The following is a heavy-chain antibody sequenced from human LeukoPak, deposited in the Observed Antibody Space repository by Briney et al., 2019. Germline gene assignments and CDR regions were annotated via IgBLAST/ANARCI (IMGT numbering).Heavy chain of an antibody. Sequence: SETLSLTCTVSGGSISTYYWIWIRQPAGKRLEWIGRISTSGGTNYNPSLKSRATMSLDTSKNQFSLKVSSVTAADTAVYYCARAKKRSGRSRNFYLDVRGKGTTVTVSS. J-gene: IGHJ6*03. V-gene: IGHV4-4*07. D-gene: IGHD1-26*01. CDR3: ARAKKRSGRSRNFYLDV. CDR1: GGSISTYY. CDR2: ISTSGGT.